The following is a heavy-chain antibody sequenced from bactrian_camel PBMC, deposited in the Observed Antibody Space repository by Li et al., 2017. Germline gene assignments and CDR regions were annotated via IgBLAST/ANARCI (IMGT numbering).Heavy chain of an antibody. J-gene: IGHJ4*01. V-gene: IGHV3S1*01. D-gene: IGHD2*01. CDR2: IDGDGRT. CDR3: ASADGGFAN. CDR1: GYTGSRYC. Sequence: HVQLVESGGGSVQAGGSLRLSCVAPGYTGSRYCMGWFRQRPGEERARVATIDGDGRTNYADSVKGRFTISKDKAKHTLSLQMNNLKTEDTAMYYCASADGGFANWGLGTQVTVS.